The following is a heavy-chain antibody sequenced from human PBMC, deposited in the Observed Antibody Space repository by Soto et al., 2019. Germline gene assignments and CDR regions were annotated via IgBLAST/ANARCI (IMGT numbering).Heavy chain of an antibody. J-gene: IGHJ4*02. CDR3: SRDGITGTTPNSGSY. CDR1: GYTFTSYG. CDR2: ISAYNGNT. V-gene: IGHV1-18*04. D-gene: IGHD1-7*01. Sequence: QVQLVQSGAEVKKPGSSVKVSCKASGYTFTSYGISWVRQAPGQGREWMGWISAYNGNTNYAQKLQGRVTMTTDTYTSTAYMGLRSLKSDDTAVYSCSRDGITGTTPNSGSYWGQVTLVTVSS.